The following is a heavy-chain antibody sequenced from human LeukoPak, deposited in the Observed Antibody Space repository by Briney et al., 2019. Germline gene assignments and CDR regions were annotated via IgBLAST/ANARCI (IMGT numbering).Heavy chain of an antibody. J-gene: IGHJ5*02. D-gene: IGHD3-22*01. CDR1: GFTFSNYA. V-gene: IGHV3-23*01. CDR2: IRGTGGTT. Sequence: GGSLRLSCAASGFTFSNYAMSWVRQAPGKGLEWVSAIRGTGGTTYYADSVKGRFTISRDNSKNTLYLQMNSLRAEDTAVYYCAGGPSYYYDSRWFDPWGQGTLVTVSS. CDR3: AGGPSYYYDSRWFDP.